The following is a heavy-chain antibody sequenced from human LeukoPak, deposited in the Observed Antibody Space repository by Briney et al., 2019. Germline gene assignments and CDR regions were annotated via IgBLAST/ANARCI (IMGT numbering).Heavy chain of an antibody. D-gene: IGHD2-2*01. J-gene: IGHJ5*02. CDR1: GYTFTGYY. V-gene: IGHV1-2*02. Sequence: ASVKVSCKASGYTFTGYYMHWVRQAPGQGLEWMGWINPNSGGTNYAQKFQGRVTMTRDTSISTAYMELSRLRSDDTAVYYCARGGVVVPAYDWFDPWGQGTLVTVSS. CDR2: INPNSGGT. CDR3: ARGGVVVPAYDWFDP.